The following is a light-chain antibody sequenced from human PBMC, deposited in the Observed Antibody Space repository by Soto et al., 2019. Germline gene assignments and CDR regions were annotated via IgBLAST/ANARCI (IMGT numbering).Light chain of an antibody. CDR1: QSVSSY. CDR2: EAS. V-gene: IGKV3-11*01. J-gene: IGKJ4*01. Sequence: EIVLTQSPATLSLSPGERATLSCRASQSVSSYLAWYQQKPGQAPRLLIYEASNRATGIPARFSGSGSGTDFTLTISSLEPEDFAVYYCQQRSNLLTFDGGTKVEIK. CDR3: QQRSNLLT.